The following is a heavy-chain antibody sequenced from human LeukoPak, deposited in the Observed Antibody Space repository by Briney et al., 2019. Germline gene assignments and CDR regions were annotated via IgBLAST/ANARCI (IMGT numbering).Heavy chain of an antibody. CDR3: ARSGWTANWFDA. CDR2: IIPILGIA. J-gene: IGHJ5*02. V-gene: IGHV1-69*02. CDR1: GGTFSSYT. Sequence: AASVKVSCKASGGTFSSYTISWVRQAPGQGLEWMGRIIPILGIANYAQKFQGRVTITADKSTSTVYMELSSLRSEDTAVYYCARSGWTANWFDAWGQGTLVTVSS. D-gene: IGHD6-19*01.